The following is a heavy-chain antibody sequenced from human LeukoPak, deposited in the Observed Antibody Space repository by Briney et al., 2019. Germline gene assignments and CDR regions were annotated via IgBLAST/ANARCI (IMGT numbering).Heavy chain of an antibody. CDR1: GFTFSSFS. CDR3: TTEGVGTFADY. D-gene: IGHD3-10*01. Sequence: GGSLRLSCAASGFTFSSFSMNWVRQAPGKGLEWVSTLSPSGAATYYADSVKGRFTISRDNSQNTLYLQMNSLKTEDTAVYYCTTEGVGTFADYWGQGTLVTVSS. J-gene: IGHJ4*02. V-gene: IGHV3-23*01. CDR2: LSPSGAAT.